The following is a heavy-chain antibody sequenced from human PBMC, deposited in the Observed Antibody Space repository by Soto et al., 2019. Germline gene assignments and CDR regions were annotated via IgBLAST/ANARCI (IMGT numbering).Heavy chain of an antibody. D-gene: IGHD6-19*01. CDR3: ARLGSSGWYQGSYSDY. Sequence: QLQLQESGPGLVRPSETLSLICTVSGGSITRNDHYWGWIRQSPGKGLEWIGDIKSSGSTNYNLSLKSRVSMSVETSKNQFSLKMNSVTAADTAVYYCARLGSSGWYQGSYSDYWGQGTLVTVSS. J-gene: IGHJ4*02. CDR2: IKSSGST. CDR1: GGSITRNDHY. V-gene: IGHV4-39*01.